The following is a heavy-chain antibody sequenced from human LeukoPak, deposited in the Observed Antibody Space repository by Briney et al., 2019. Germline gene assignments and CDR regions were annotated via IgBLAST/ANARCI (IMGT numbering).Heavy chain of an antibody. CDR1: GFTFSSYG. Sequence: PGGSLRLSCAASGFTFSSYGMSWVRQAPGKGLEWVSSISSSGDITYYADSVKGRFTISRDNAKNSLYLQMNSLRAEDTAVYYCARTGGYSSGWPYDYWGQGTLVTVSS. CDR2: ISSSGDIT. D-gene: IGHD6-19*01. V-gene: IGHV3-21*01. J-gene: IGHJ4*02. CDR3: ARTGGYSSGWPYDY.